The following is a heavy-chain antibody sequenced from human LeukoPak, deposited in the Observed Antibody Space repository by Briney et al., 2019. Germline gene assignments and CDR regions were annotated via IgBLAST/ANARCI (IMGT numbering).Heavy chain of an antibody. CDR1: GGSISSSSYY. J-gene: IGHJ2*01. Sequence: PSETLSLTCTVSGGSISSSSYYWGWIRQPPGKGLEWIGSIYYSGSTYYNPSLKSRVTISVGTSKNQFSLKLSSVTAADTAVYYCAIRGDYYDSSGYYFYWYFDLWGRGTLVTVSS. V-gene: IGHV4-39*01. D-gene: IGHD3-22*01. CDR2: IYYSGST. CDR3: AIRGDYYDSSGYYFYWYFDL.